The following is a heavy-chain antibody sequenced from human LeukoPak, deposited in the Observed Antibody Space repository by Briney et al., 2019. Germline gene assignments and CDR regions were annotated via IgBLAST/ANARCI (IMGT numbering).Heavy chain of an antibody. CDR1: GFTFSSYW. Sequence: GGSLRLSCAASGFTFSSYWMSWVRQAPGKGLEWVANIKQDGSEKYYVDSVKGRFTISRDNAKNSLYLQMNSLRAEDTAVYYYARDPFWSGYPLDYWGQGTLVTVSS. V-gene: IGHV3-7*03. CDR3: ARDPFWSGYPLDY. D-gene: IGHD3-3*01. CDR2: IKQDGSEK. J-gene: IGHJ4*02.